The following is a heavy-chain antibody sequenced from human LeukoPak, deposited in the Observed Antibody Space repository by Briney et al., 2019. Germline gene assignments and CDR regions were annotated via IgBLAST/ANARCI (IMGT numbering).Heavy chain of an antibody. CDR1: DGSINGYY. CDR3: ARVAGTGPFWFDP. J-gene: IGHJ5*02. V-gene: IGHV4-59*01. CDR2: IYYTGST. D-gene: IGHD6-13*01. Sequence: SETLSLTCTVSDGSINGYYWSWIRQSPGKGLESLGYIYYTGSTNYNPSLKSRVTISVDTSKNQFSLKLSSVTAADTAVYYCARVAGTGPFWFDPWGQGTLVTVSS.